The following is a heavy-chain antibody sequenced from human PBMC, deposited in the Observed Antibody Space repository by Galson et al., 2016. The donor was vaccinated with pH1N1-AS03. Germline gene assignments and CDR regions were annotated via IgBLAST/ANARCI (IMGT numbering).Heavy chain of an antibody. D-gene: IGHD2-15*01. Sequence: SVKVSCKASSYTFPNFGMSWVRQAPGQGLEWMGWISPYNSNTPYAPRLEGSVTMTTDTSTNTAYLELRSLTYDAPAVYYCATAAPFDPWGHGTL. CDR3: ATAAPFDP. CDR1: SYTFPNFG. CDR2: ISPYNSNT. J-gene: IGHJ5*02. V-gene: IGHV1-18*04.